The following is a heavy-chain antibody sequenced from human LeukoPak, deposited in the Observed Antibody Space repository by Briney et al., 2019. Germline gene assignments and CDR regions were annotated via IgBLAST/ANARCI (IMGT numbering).Heavy chain of an antibody. CDR3: ARRAGTTYYYYGMDV. J-gene: IGHJ6*02. Sequence: PSETLSLTCTVYGGSFSGYYWSWIRQPPGKGLEWIGEINHSGSTNYNPSLKSRVTISVDTSKNQFSLKLSSVTAADTAVYYCARRAGTTYYYYGMDVWGRGTTVTVSS. D-gene: IGHD1-14*01. V-gene: IGHV4-34*01. CDR1: GGSFSGYY. CDR2: INHSGST.